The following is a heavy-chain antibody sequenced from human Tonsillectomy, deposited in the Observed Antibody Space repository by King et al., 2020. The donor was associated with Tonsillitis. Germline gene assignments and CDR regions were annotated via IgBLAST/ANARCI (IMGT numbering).Heavy chain of an antibody. CDR2: ISWNSGRT. D-gene: IGHD1-26*01. CDR1: GFSFDEYA. Sequence: QLVQSGGGFVQPGRSLRLSCAASGFSFDEYAMHWVRQAPGKGLEWVSGISWNSGRTAYADSVKGRFTISRDNAKNSLYLQLNSLRPEDTALYYCAKDTTLGASPYYFDYWGQGTPVTVSS. V-gene: IGHV3-9*01. J-gene: IGHJ4*02. CDR3: AKDTTLGASPYYFDY.